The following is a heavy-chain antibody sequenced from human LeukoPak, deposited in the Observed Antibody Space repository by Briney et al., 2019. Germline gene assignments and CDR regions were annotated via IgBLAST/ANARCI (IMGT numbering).Heavy chain of an antibody. V-gene: IGHV4-34*01. Sequence: SETLSLTCAVYGGSFSGYYWSWIRQPPGKGLEWIGEVNHGGSTNYNPSLKSRVTISIDTSKNQFSLKLSSVTAADTAVYYCARDYVGVAGTFDYWGQGTLVTVSS. J-gene: IGHJ4*02. CDR2: VNHGGST. CDR3: ARDYVGVAGTFDY. D-gene: IGHD6-19*01. CDR1: GGSFSGYY.